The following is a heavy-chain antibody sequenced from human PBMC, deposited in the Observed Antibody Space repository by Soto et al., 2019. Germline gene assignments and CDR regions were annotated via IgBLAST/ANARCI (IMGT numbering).Heavy chain of an antibody. CDR3: ARDIYSDP. Sequence: SVKGSCKASGYTFTSYDINWVRQATGQGLEWMGWMNPNSGNTGYAQKFQVRVTMTRNTSISTAYMELSSLRSDDTAVYYCARDIYSDPQRQGTLVTVS. CDR1: GYTFTSYD. V-gene: IGHV1-8*01. J-gene: IGHJ5*02. CDR2: MNPNSGNT. D-gene: IGHD2-15*01.